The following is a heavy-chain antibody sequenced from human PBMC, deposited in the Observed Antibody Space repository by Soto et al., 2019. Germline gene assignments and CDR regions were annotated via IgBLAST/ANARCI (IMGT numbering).Heavy chain of an antibody. V-gene: IGHV3-15*01. CDR1: GFPFSKAW. Sequence: EVQLVESGGGLVKPGGSLRLSCAASGFPFSKAWMSWVRQVPGKGLEWVGRIKSKAEGGTTDYAAPVKGRITISSDDSSNTMYLQMLRMETQDRDVYYCSYFLGYCSASNCFAIDYWGQGAVVTVSS. CDR2: IKSKAEGGTT. D-gene: IGHD2-15*01. J-gene: IGHJ4*02. CDR3: SYFLGYCSASNCFAIDY.